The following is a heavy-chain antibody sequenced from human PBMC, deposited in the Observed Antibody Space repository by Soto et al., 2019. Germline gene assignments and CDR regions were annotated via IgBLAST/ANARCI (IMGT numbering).Heavy chain of an antibody. V-gene: IGHV4-31*03. D-gene: IGHD3-3*01. Sequence: PSETLSLTCTVSGGSISSGGYYWSWIRQHPGKGLEWIGYIYYSGSTYYSPSLKSRVTISLDTSKNQFSLKLSSVTAADTAVYYCARDSPYDFWSGYSNAFDIWGQGTMVTVSS. CDR1: GGSISSGGYY. CDR2: IYYSGST. J-gene: IGHJ3*02. CDR3: ARDSPYDFWSGYSNAFDI.